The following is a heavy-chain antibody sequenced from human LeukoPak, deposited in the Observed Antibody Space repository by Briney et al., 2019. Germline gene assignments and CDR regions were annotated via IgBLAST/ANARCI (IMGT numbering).Heavy chain of an antibody. CDR1: GGSISSYY. V-gene: IGHV4-59*01. CDR2: IYYSGST. J-gene: IGHJ4*02. Sequence: SETLSLTCTVSGGSISSYYWSWIRQPPGKGLEWIGYIYYSGSTNYNPSLKSRVTISVDTSKNQFSLKLSSVTAADMAVYYCARVHYGSGIDYWGQGTLVTVSS. D-gene: IGHD3-10*01. CDR3: ARVHYGSGIDY.